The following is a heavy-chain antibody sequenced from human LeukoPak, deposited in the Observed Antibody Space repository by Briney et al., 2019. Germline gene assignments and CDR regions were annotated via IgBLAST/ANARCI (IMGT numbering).Heavy chain of an antibody. J-gene: IGHJ4*02. CDR2: ISSSSSYI. V-gene: IGHV3-21*01. CDR1: GFTFSSYS. D-gene: IGHD5-18*01. Sequence: GGSLRLSCAASGFTFSSYSMNWVRQAPGKGLEWVSSISSSSSYIYYADSVKGRFTISRDNAKNSLYLQMNSLRAEDTAVYYCARDFGYSYGQRPPLDYWGQGTLVTVSS. CDR3: ARDFGYSYGQRPPLDY.